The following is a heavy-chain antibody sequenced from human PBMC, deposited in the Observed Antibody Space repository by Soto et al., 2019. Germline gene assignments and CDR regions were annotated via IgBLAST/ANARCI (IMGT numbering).Heavy chain of an antibody. J-gene: IGHJ4*02. CDR1: GCPFSSYG. CDR3: ARDLTELNYYDSSGYYYVSLPDY. D-gene: IGHD3-22*01. V-gene: IGHV3-33*01. Sequence: TGGSLSLSRAAAGCPFSSYGMHWVRQAPGKGLEWVAVIWYDGSNKYYADSVKGRFTISRDNSKNTLYLQMNSLRAEDTAVYYCARDLTELNYYDSSGYYYVSLPDYWGQGTLVTVSS. CDR2: IWYDGSNK.